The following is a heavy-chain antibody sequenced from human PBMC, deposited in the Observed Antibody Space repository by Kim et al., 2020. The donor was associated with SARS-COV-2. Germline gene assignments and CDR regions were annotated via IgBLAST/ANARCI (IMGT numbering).Heavy chain of an antibody. D-gene: IGHD3-22*01. Sequence: GGSLRLSCAASGFTFSSYAMHWVRQAPGKGLEWVAVIWYDGSNKYYADSVKGRFTISRDNSKNTLYLQMNSLRAEDTAVYYCAKDLPYYYDSSGYDYWGQGTLVTVSS. CDR3: AKDLPYYYDSSGYDY. CDR2: IWYDGSNK. V-gene: IGHV3-33*06. CDR1: GFTFSSYA. J-gene: IGHJ4*02.